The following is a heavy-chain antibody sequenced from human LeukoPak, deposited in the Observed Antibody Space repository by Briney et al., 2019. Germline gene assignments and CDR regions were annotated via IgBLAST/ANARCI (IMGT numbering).Heavy chain of an antibody. J-gene: IGHJ3*02. V-gene: IGHV1-46*01. Sequence: ASVKVSCKASGYTFTSYYMHWVRQAPGQGLEWMGIINPSGGSTSYAQKFQGRVTMTRDMSTSTVYMELSSLRSEDTAVYYCAKYSPEDAFDIWGQGTMVTVSS. CDR2: INPSGGST. CDR3: AKYSPEDAFDI. CDR1: GYTFTSYY. D-gene: IGHD5-18*01.